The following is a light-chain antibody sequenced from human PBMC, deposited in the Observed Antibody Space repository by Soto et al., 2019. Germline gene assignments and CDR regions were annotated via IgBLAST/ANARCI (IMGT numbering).Light chain of an antibody. J-gene: IGKJ4*01. CDR3: KQYGSFSPIT. Sequence: DIQRTHSXSALSASVGDIIAITYRSIRLISNWLAXYLQRPGIVPKXXXXDASILQSGVQSRLSGSGSGKEFTLSISRLQTDDFATYYCKQYGSFSPITFGGGTKVDIK. CDR1: RLISNW. V-gene: IGKV1-5*01. CDR2: DAS.